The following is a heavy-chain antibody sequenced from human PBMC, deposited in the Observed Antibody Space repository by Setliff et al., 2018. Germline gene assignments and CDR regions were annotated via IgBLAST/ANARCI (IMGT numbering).Heavy chain of an antibody. CDR3: GRATYSWSTGKYYIDF. J-gene: IGHJ6*03. CDR2: VYHSGST. CDR1: GGSISSYY. V-gene: IGHV4-59*12. D-gene: IGHD6-13*01. Sequence: ASETLSLTCTVSGGSISSYYWNWIRQPPWGGLEWIGYVYHSGSTNYNPTLPSRVTMSVDTSKDQISLKLTSVTAADTAIYYCGRATYSWSTGKYYIDFWGKGTPVTVSS.